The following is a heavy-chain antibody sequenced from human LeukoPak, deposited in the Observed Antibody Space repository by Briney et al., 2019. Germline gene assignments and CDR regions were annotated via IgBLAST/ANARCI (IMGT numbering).Heavy chain of an antibody. V-gene: IGHV3-43*02. CDR3: AKGFSVLASKHYYYFYGMDV. J-gene: IGHJ6*02. CDR2: IRGDGDST. CDR1: GINFDDYA. D-gene: IGHD3-3*01. Sequence: GGSLRLSCAASGINFDDYAMHWVRQAPGKGLEWVALIRGDGDSTFYADSVKGRFTISRDNSKNSLYLQMNSLRTEDTALYYCAKGFSVLASKHYYYFYGMDVWGQGTTVTVYS.